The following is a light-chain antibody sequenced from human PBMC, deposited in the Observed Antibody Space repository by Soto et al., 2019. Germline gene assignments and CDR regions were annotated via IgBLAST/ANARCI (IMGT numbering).Light chain of an antibody. V-gene: IGLV2-8*01. Sequence: QSVLTQPPSASGSPGQSVTISCTGTSSDVGGYNYVSWYQQHPGKAPKLMIYEVSKRPSGVPDRLSGSKSGNTASLTVSGLQAEDEADYYCSSYAGSNVVFGGGTQVTVL. CDR3: SSYAGSNVV. CDR2: EVS. J-gene: IGLJ2*01. CDR1: SSDVGGYNY.